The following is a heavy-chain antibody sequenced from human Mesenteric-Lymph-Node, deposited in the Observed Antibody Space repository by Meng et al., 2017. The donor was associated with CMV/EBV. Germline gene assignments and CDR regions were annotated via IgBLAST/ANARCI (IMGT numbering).Heavy chain of an antibody. CDR1: GFTFNNFA. CDR3: TTVDY. Sequence: GESLKISCAASGFTFNNFAMSWVRQAPGKGLEWVSVIYSGSTATYYTDSVKGRFTISRDDSRNTLSLQMNSLRAEDTAVYYCTTVDYWGQGTLVTVSS. J-gene: IGHJ4*02. CDR2: IYSGSTAT. V-gene: IGHV3-23*03.